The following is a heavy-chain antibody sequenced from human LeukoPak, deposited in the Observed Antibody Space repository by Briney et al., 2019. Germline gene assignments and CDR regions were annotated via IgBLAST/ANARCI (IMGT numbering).Heavy chain of an antibody. Sequence: SETLSLTCTVSGGSFNSYYWNWIRQPPGKGLEWIGYIYYSGSTDYNPSLKSRVSISIETSKNQFSLKLSSVTAADTAVYYCARAGTSRYYFYHYMDVWGRGTTVTVS. CDR2: IYYSGST. CDR3: ARAGTSRYYFYHYMDV. V-gene: IGHV4-59*01. D-gene: IGHD1-7*01. J-gene: IGHJ6*03. CDR1: GGSFNSYY.